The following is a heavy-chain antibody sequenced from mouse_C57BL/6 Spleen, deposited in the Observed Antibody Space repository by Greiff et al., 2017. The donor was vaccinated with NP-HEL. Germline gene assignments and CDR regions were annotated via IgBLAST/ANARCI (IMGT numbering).Heavy chain of an antibody. CDR1: GYAFSSYW. J-gene: IGHJ4*01. D-gene: IGHD2-4*01. V-gene: IGHV1-80*01. CDR3: ARSGDYDRDYYAMDD. Sequence: VQLVESGAELVKPGASVKISCKASGYAFSSYWMNWVKQRPGKGLEWIGQIYPGDGDTNYNGKFKGKATLTADKSSSTAYMQLSSLTSEDSAVYFCARSGDYDRDYYAMDDWGQGTSVTVSS. CDR2: IYPGDGDT.